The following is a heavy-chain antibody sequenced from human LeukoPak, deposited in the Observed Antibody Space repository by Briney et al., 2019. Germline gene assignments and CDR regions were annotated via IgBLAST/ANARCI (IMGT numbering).Heavy chain of an antibody. CDR2: ISGSGGST. CDR3: AITPGSSSYYYCYYGMDV. Sequence: QAGGSLRLSCAASGVTFSSYAMSWVRQAPGKGLEWVSAISGSGGSTYYADSVKGRFTISRDNSKNTLYLQMNSLRAEETAVYYCAITPGSSSYYYCYYGMDVWGQGTTVTVSS. D-gene: IGHD6-13*01. V-gene: IGHV3-23*01. J-gene: IGHJ6*02. CDR1: GVTFSSYA.